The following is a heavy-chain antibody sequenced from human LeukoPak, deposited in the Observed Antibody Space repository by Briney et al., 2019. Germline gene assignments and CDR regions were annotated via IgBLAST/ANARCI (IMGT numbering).Heavy chain of an antibody. Sequence: SETLSLTCAVYGGSFSGYYWSWIRQPPGKGLEWIGEINHSGSTNYNPSLKSRVTISVDTSKNQFSLKLSSVTAADTAVYYCALGYSSSWYNLGYYYYGMDVWGQGTTVTVSS. CDR3: ALGYSSSWYNLGYYYYGMDV. D-gene: IGHD6-13*01. J-gene: IGHJ6*02. CDR1: GGSFSGYY. CDR2: INHSGST. V-gene: IGHV4-34*01.